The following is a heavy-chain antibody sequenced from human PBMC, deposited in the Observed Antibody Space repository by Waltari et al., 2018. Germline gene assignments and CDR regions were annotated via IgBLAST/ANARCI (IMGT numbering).Heavy chain of an antibody. J-gene: IGHJ5*02. CDR3: ARDTSRYDFWSGHPGWVDP. Sequence: QVQLQESGPGLVKPSETLSLTCTVSGGSISRHYWSWIRQPPGKGLELNEYIYHRASTRYLTALNSRITISVDTSKSQCALTGSSVTAADTAGYYCARDTSRYDFWSGHPGWVDPWGQGTLVTVSS. CDR2: IYHRAST. D-gene: IGHD3-3*01. CDR1: GGSISRHY. V-gene: IGHV4-59*11.